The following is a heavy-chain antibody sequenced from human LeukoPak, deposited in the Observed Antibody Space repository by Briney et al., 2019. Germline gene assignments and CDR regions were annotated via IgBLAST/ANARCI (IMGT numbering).Heavy chain of an antibody. D-gene: IGHD3-10*01. J-gene: IGHJ4*02. CDR3: ARGGSGSYYNFVY. Sequence: GGSLRLSCAASGFTFSSYSVNWVRQAPGKGLEWVSYISSSSSTMYYADSVKGRFTISRDNAKNSLYLQMNSLRAEDTAVYYCARGGSGSYYNFVYWGQGTLVTVSS. CDR1: GFTFSSYS. V-gene: IGHV3-48*04. CDR2: ISSSSSTM.